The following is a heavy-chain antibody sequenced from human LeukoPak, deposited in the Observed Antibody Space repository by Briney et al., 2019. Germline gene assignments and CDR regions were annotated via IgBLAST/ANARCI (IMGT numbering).Heavy chain of an antibody. CDR2: IYYSGST. Sequence: SETPSLTCTVSGGSISSYYWSWIRQPPGKGLEWIGYIYYSGSTNYNPSLKSRVTISVDTSKNQFSLKLSSVTAADTAVYYCARLSAAAGTDYYYGMDVWGQGTTVTVSS. D-gene: IGHD6-13*01. CDR1: GGSISSYY. J-gene: IGHJ6*02. V-gene: IGHV4-59*08. CDR3: ARLSAAAGTDYYYGMDV.